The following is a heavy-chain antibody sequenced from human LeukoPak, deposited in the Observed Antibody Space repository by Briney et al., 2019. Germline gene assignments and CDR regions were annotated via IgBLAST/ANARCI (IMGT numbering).Heavy chain of an antibody. CDR2: IYYSGST. V-gene: IGHV4-59*01. CDR3: ARVTGYVIEDNFDY. D-gene: IGHD2-15*01. CDR1: GGSISSYY. J-gene: IGHJ4*02. Sequence: SETLSLTCTVSGGSISSYYWSWIRQPPGKGLEWIGYIYYSGSTNYNPSLKSRVTISVDTSKNQFSLRLRSVTAADTAVYYCARVTGYVIEDNFDYWGQGTLVTVSS.